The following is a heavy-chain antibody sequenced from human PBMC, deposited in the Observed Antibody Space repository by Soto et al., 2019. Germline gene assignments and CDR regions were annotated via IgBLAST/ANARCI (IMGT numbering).Heavy chain of an antibody. D-gene: IGHD2-15*01. Sequence: ASVKVSCKASGYTFTSYGISWVRQAPGQGLEWMGWISAYNGNTNYAQKLQGRVTMTTDTSTSTAYMELRSLRSDDTAVYYCARDERDIVVVVAATLGAFDIWGQGTMVTVSS. CDR3: ARDERDIVVVVAATLGAFDI. J-gene: IGHJ3*02. CDR1: GYTFTSYG. V-gene: IGHV1-18*01. CDR2: ISAYNGNT.